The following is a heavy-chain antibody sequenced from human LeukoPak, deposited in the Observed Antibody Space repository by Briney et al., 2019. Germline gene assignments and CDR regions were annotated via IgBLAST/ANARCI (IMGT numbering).Heavy chain of an antibody. J-gene: IGHJ4*02. CDR2: ICSGGST. Sequence: GGSLRLSCAASGFTVSSNYMSWVRQAPGKGLEWVSVICSGGSTYYADSVKGRLTISTDNTNNTLYLQMHSPRAEDTAVYYWARQPSGWYDADPYWGQGTLVTVSS. CDR3: ARQPSGWYDADPY. CDR1: GFTVSSNY. V-gene: IGHV3-66*04. D-gene: IGHD6-19*01.